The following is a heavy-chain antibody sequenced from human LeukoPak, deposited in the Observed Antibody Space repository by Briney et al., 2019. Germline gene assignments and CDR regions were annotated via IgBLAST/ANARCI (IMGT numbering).Heavy chain of an antibody. J-gene: IGHJ4*02. CDR2: IYYSGST. CDR1: GDAIRTNTYY. CDR3: ARLSPFGYYDSSGYPFDY. D-gene: IGHD3-22*01. V-gene: IGHV4-39*01. Sequence: SETLSLTCTVSGDAIRTNTYYWGWLRQPPGQGLVWLGSIYYSGSTYYNVYLKSRVTISLDTSKKQFSLKLRSVTAADTAVYYCARLSPFGYYDSSGYPFDYWGQGTLVIVST.